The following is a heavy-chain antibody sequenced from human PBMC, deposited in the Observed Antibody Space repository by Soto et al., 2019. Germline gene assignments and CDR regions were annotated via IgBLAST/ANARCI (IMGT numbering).Heavy chain of an antibody. J-gene: IGHJ3*02. V-gene: IGHV1-69*01. CDR1: GGTFTRSP. Sequence: QVQLVQSGTEVGEPGSSVTVSCKASGGTFTRSPISWVRQAPGQGLEWMGGIIPIFDTANYAQRFQGAVTITADESTSTAYLELSSVKSEDTAVYYCARGGYSGSYWDAFDIWGQGTMVTVSS. D-gene: IGHD1-26*01. CDR3: ARGGYSGSYWDAFDI. CDR2: IIPIFDTA.